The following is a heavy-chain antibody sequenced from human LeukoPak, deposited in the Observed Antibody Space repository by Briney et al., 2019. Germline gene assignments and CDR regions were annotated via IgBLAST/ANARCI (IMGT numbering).Heavy chain of an antibody. J-gene: IGHJ4*02. CDR1: GFTFSSYA. D-gene: IGHD1-26*01. Sequence: GGSLRLSCAVSGFTFSSYAMNWVRQAPGKGLEWVSSISSSSRYIYYADSVKGRFSISRDNAKNSLYLQMNSLRAEDTAVYYCARGGSSILDYWGQGTLVTVSS. CDR2: ISSSSRYI. V-gene: IGHV3-21*01. CDR3: ARGGSSILDY.